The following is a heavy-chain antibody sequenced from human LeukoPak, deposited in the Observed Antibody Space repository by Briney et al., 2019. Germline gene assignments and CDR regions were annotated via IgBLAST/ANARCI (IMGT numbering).Heavy chain of an antibody. D-gene: IGHD1/OR15-1a*01. CDR2: IYYTGNS. J-gene: IGHJ4*02. Sequence: SETLSLTCTVSGGSISSSSHHWAWIRQPPGKGLEWIASIYYTGNSYYNPSLRSRLTISVDSSKDQFSLRLSSVTAADTAVYYCSREHYSTSDYWSQGILVTVSS. V-gene: IGHV4-39*01. CDR3: SREHYSTSDY. CDR1: GGSISSSSHH.